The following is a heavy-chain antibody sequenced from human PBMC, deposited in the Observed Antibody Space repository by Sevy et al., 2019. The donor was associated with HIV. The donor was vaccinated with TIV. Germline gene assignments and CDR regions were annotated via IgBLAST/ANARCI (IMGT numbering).Heavy chain of an antibody. J-gene: IGHJ6*03. CDR3: AREYCSGSSGSDYYYYYMDV. D-gene: IGHD2-15*01. V-gene: IGHV3-21*01. Sequence: GGSLRLSCAASGFTFSSYSMNWVRQAPGKGLEWVSSISSSSSYKYYADSVKGRFTISRDNAKNPLYLQMNSLRAEDTAVYYWAREYCSGSSGSDYYYYYMDVWGKGTTVTVSS. CDR1: GFTFSSYS. CDR2: ISSSSSYK.